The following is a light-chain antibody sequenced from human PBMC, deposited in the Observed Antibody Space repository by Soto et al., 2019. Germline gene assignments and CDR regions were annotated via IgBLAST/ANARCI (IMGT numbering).Light chain of an antibody. J-gene: IGKJ2*01. CDR3: QQYSSLPYT. Sequence: DIQMTHSPSTLSESVGDRVTITCRASQSISSWLAWYQQKPGKSPKLLIYKASSLESGVPSRFSGSGSGTEFTLTINNLQPDDFATYYCQQYSSLPYTFGQGTKLEI. CDR1: QSISSW. V-gene: IGKV1-5*03. CDR2: KAS.